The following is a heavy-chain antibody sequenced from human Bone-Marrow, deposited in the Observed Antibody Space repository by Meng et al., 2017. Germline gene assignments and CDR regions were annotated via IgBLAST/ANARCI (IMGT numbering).Heavy chain of an antibody. CDR2: INTDASIT. J-gene: IGHJ4*02. CDR3: ARDADWVIFDH. D-gene: IGHD3-9*01. CDR1: GFTFSSYA. V-gene: IGHV3-74*03. Sequence: GESLKISCAASGFTFSSYAMSWVRQAPGKGLEWVSRINTDASITTYADSVKGRFTISRDDAKNTVYLQMNSLRAEDTAVYYCARDADWVIFDHWGQGALVTVSS.